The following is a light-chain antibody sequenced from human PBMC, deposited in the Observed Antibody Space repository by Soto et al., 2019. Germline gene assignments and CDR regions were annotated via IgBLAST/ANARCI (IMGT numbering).Light chain of an antibody. CDR2: GSS. CDR1: QSVGYY. J-gene: IGKJ1*01. V-gene: IGKV3-15*01. Sequence: EIVMTQSPATMSVSPGGRAILSCRASQSVGYYLAWYQQRPGQAPRLLIFGSSTRATGVPARFSGSGSGTDFTLTISSLQSEDFAIYYCLQYNDRHKTLGQGTKVEI. CDR3: LQYNDRHKT.